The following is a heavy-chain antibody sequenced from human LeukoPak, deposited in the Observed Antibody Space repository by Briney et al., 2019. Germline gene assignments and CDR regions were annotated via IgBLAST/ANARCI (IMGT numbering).Heavy chain of an antibody. D-gene: IGHD5-18*01. CDR1: GGSFSGYY. CDR3: ARRGYSYGLISRISSRFDY. J-gene: IGHJ4*02. CDR2: INHSGST. Sequence: KTSETLSLTCAVYGGSFSGYYWSWIRQPPGKGLEWVGEINHSGSTNYNPSLKSRVTISVDTSKNQFSLKLSSVTAADTAVYYCARRGYSYGLISRISSRFDYWGQGTLVTVSS. V-gene: IGHV4-34*01.